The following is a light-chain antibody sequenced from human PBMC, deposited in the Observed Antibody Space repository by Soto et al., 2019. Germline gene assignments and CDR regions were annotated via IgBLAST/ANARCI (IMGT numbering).Light chain of an antibody. Sequence: EIVLTQSPVTLSFSPGERATLSCRASQSVRTYLAWYQFKPGQAPRLLIYDASSRASGVPARFSGSGSGTDFTLTISSLEPEDFALYYCQQRNSWPPITFGQGTRLEIK. J-gene: IGKJ5*01. V-gene: IGKV3-11*01. CDR1: QSVRTY. CDR3: QQRNSWPPIT. CDR2: DAS.